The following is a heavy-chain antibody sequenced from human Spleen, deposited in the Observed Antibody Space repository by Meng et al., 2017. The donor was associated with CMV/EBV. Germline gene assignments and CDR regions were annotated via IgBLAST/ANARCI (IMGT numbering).Heavy chain of an antibody. CDR2: ISSSGSSI. V-gene: IGHV3-11*01. CDR1: GFTFSDYY. Sequence: GESLKISCAASGFTFSDYYMSWIRQAPGKGLEWVSYISSSGSSIYYADSMKGRFTISRDNAKNSLYLQMNSLRAEDTAVYYCARDRRGRWLQNPGGFDNWGQGTLVTVSS. CDR3: ARDRRGRWLQNPGGFDN. J-gene: IGHJ4*02. D-gene: IGHD5-24*01.